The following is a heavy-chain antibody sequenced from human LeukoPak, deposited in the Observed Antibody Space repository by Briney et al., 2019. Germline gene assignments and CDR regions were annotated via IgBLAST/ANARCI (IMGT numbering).Heavy chain of an antibody. Sequence: GGSLRLSCAASGFTFSSYGMHWVRQAPGKGLEWVAVISYDGSNKYYADSVKGRFTISRDNSKNTLYLQVNSLRAEDTAVYYCAKIYCSGGSCYHGAFDIWGQGTMVTVSS. J-gene: IGHJ3*02. CDR3: AKIYCSGGSCYHGAFDI. CDR2: ISYDGSNK. CDR1: GFTFSSYG. V-gene: IGHV3-30*18. D-gene: IGHD2-15*01.